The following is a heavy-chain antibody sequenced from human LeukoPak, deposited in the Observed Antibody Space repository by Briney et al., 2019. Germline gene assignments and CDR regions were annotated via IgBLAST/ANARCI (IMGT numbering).Heavy chain of an antibody. CDR3: ARDRGTLVRGVPNWFDF. D-gene: IGHD3-10*01. V-gene: IGHV3-23*01. Sequence: GGSLRLSCAASGFTFSSYAMSWVRQAPGKGLEWVSAISGSGGSTYYADSVKGRFTISKDNSKKTVFLQMKSLRAEDTAVYYCARDRGTLVRGVPNWFDFWGQGTLVTVSS. CDR1: GFTFSSYA. J-gene: IGHJ5*01. CDR2: ISGSGGST.